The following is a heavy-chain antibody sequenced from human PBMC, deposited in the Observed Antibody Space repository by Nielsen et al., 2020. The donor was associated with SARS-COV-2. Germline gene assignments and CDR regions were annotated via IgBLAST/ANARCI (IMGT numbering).Heavy chain of an antibody. Sequence: GESLKISRAASGFTVSSNYMSWVRQAPGKGLEWVSVIYSDGSTYYADSVKGRFTISRDNSKNTLYLQMNSLRAEDTAVYYCARDLGASYGYDYWGQGTLVTVSS. CDR1: GFTVSSNY. CDR3: ARDLGASYGYDY. D-gene: IGHD5-18*01. V-gene: IGHV3-53*01. J-gene: IGHJ4*02. CDR2: IYSDGST.